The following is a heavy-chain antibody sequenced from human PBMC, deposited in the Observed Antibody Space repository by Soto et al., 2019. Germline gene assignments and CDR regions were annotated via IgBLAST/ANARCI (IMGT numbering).Heavy chain of an antibody. Sequence: PGGSLRLSCAASGFTFSSYGMSWVRQAPGRGLEWVSGISDSGRSTYHADAVKGRLIISRDNSKNTLYLQMNNLRAEDAAVYYCAKSPQGLVYYDGGSYFDYWGQGTQVTVSS. CDR1: GFTFSSYG. V-gene: IGHV3-23*01. D-gene: IGHD3-16*01. J-gene: IGHJ4*02. CDR3: AKSPQGLVYYDGGSYFDY. CDR2: ISDSGRST.